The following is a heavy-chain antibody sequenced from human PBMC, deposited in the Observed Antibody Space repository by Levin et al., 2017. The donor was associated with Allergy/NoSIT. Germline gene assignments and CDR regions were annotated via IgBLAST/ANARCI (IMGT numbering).Heavy chain of an antibody. V-gene: IGHV5-10-1*01. CDR2: IDPSDSYT. Sequence: PGGSLRLSCKGSGYSFTSYWISWVRQMPGKGLEWMGRIDPSDSYTNYSPSFQGHVTISADKSISTAYLQWSSLKASDTAMYYCARGEGSGYDSTGVHYWGQGTLVTVSS. D-gene: IGHD5-12*01. CDR3: ARGEGSGYDSTGVHY. J-gene: IGHJ4*02. CDR1: GYSFTSYW.